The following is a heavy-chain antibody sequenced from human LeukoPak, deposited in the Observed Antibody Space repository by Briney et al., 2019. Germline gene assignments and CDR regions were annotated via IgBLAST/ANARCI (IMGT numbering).Heavy chain of an antibody. CDR3: ARPLTVTKAYYFDY. V-gene: IGHV1-2*02. CDR1: GYTFTGYY. D-gene: IGHD4-17*01. CDR2: INPNSGGT. J-gene: IGHJ4*02. Sequence: ASMKVSCKASGYTFTGYYMHWVRQAPGQGLEWMGWINPNSGGTNYAQKFQGRVTMTRDTSISTAYMELSRLRSDDTAVYYCARPLTVTKAYYFDYWGQGTLVTVSS.